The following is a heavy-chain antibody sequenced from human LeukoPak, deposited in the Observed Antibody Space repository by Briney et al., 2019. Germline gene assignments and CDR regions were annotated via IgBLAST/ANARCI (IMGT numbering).Heavy chain of an antibody. CDR2: INPNSGST. Sequence: ASVKVSCKASGYTFTGYYMHWVRQAPGQGLEWMGWINPNSGSTSYAQKFQGRVTMTRDTSTSTVYMELSSLRSEDTAVYYCAREGDIAARLDYWGQGTLVTVSS. CDR3: AREGDIAARLDY. V-gene: IGHV1-46*01. D-gene: IGHD6-6*01. CDR1: GYTFTGYY. J-gene: IGHJ4*02.